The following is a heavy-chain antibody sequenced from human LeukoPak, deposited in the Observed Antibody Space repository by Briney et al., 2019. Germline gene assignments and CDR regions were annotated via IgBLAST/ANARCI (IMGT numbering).Heavy chain of an antibody. V-gene: IGHV3-48*02. CDR2: ISSSSSTI. CDR3: ARDGYYDILTGYPEFDP. Sequence: GGSLRLSCAASGFTFSSYSMNWVRQAPGKGLEWVSYISSSSSTIYYADSVKGRFTISRDNAKNSLYLQMNSLRDEDTAVCYCARDGYYDILTGYPEFDPWGQGTLVTVSS. J-gene: IGHJ5*02. D-gene: IGHD3-9*01. CDR1: GFTFSSYS.